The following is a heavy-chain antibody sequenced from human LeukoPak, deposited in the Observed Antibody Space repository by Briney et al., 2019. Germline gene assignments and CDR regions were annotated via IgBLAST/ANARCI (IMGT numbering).Heavy chain of an antibody. CDR2: ISAYNGNT. J-gene: IGHJ4*02. D-gene: IGHD3-22*01. CDR1: GYTFTSYG. CDR3: ARGLYYYDSSGYYSV. V-gene: IGHV1-18*01. Sequence: ASVKVSCKASGYTFTSYGISWVRQAPGQGLEWMGWISAYNGNTNYAQKLQGRVTMTTDTSTSTAYMELRSLRSDDTAVYYCARGLYYYDSSGYYSVWGQGTLVTVSS.